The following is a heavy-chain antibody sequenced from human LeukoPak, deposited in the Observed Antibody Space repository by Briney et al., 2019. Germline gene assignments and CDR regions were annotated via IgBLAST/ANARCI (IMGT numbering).Heavy chain of an antibody. J-gene: IGHJ4*02. CDR3: ARGTASFGWYYFDY. CDR2: IYYSGST. CDR1: GGSISSGGFY. V-gene: IGHV4-31*03. D-gene: IGHD3-3*01. Sequence: SETLSLTCTVSGGSISSGGFYWNWIRQHPGKGLEWIGYIYYSGSTYYNPSLKSRVTISVDTSKNQFSLKLSSVTAADTAVYYCARGTASFGWYYFDYWGQGTLVTVSS.